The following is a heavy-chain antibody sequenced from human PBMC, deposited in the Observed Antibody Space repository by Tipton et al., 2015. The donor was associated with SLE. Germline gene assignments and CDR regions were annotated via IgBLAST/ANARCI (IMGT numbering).Heavy chain of an antibody. V-gene: IGHV3-23*01. J-gene: IGHJ4*02. CDR3: AKDEGGHSYGYAFDY. D-gene: IGHD5-18*01. CDR1: GFTFRNYW. CDR2: ISYSGGST. Sequence: SLRLSCAASGFTFRNYWMHWIRQAPGKGLEWVSGISYSGGSTFYADSVRGRFSISRDKSKNTLHLQMNSLRAEDTAVYYCAKDEGGHSYGYAFDYWGQGTLVTVSS.